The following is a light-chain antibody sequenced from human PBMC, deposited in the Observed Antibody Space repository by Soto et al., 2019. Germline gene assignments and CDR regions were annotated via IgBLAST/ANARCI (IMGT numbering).Light chain of an antibody. CDR2: EGS. CDR3: CSYAGSSTWV. J-gene: IGLJ3*02. CDR1: SSDGGSYNL. V-gene: IGLV2-23*01. Sequence: QSALTQPASVSGSPGQSITISCTGTSSDGGSYNLVSWYQQHPGKAPKLKIYEGSKRASGVSNRFSGSTSGNTASLTISGLQAEDEADYYCCSYAGSSTWVFGGGTKLTVL.